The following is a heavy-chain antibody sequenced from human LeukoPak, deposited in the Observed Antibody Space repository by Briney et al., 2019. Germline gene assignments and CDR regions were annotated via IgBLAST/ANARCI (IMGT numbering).Heavy chain of an antibody. V-gene: IGHV4-34*01. Sequence: SETLSLTCAVYGGSFSGYYWSWIRQPPGKGLEWIGEINHSGSTNYNPSLKSRVTISVDTSKNQFSLKLSSVTAADTAVYYWASSRSDIVVVPAAIGGYWGQGTLVTVSS. D-gene: IGHD2-2*02. J-gene: IGHJ4*02. CDR3: ASSRSDIVVVPAAIGGY. CDR2: INHSGST. CDR1: GGSFSGYY.